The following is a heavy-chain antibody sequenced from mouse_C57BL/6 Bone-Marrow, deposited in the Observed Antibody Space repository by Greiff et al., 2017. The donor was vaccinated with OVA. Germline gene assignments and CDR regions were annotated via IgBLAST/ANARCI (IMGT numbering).Heavy chain of an antibody. Sequence: QVQLQQSGPELVKPGASVKLSCKASGYTFTSYDINWVKQRPGQGLEWIGWIYPRDGSTTYNETFKGKATLTVDTYSSTAYMELHSLTSEDSAVYVCAKVHPYYGSSYHFDYWGQGTTLTVSS. CDR2: IYPRDGST. CDR3: AKVHPYYGSSYHFDY. D-gene: IGHD1-1*01. V-gene: IGHV1-85*01. J-gene: IGHJ2*01. CDR1: GYTFTSYD.